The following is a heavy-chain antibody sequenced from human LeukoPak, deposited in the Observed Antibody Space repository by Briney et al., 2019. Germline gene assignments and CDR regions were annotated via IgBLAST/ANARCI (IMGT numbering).Heavy chain of an antibody. CDR1: GGSINKNNW. D-gene: IGHD3-9*01. CDR3: ATYYEILTAYTFDY. J-gene: IGHJ4*02. CDR2: IHNNGDI. Sequence: PSETLSLTCAVSGGSINKNNWWSWIRQTPGKGLEWIGEIHNNGDINYNPSLRSRVTMSMDNSKNQFSLGLRSVTAADTAVYYCATYYEILTAYTFDYWGQGALVTVSS. V-gene: IGHV4-4*02.